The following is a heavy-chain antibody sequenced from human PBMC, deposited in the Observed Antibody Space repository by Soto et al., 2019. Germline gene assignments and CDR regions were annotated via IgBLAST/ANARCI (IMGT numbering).Heavy chain of an antibody. CDR1: GGSISSYY. CDR3: SRHNRGGDYGLFYYYYMDV. D-gene: IGHD4-17*01. J-gene: IGHJ6*03. CDR2: IYYSGST. V-gene: IGHV4-59*08. Sequence: SETLSLTCTVSGGSISSYYWSWIRQPPGKGLEWIGYIYYSGSTNYNPSLKSRVTISVDTSKNQFSLKLRSVTAADTAVYYCSRHNRGGDYGLFYYYYMDVWGKGTTVTVSS.